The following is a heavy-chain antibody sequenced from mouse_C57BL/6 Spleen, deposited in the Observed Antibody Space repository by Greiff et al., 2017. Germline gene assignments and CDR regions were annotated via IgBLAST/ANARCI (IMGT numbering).Heavy chain of an antibody. V-gene: IGHV5-12*01. D-gene: IGHD4-1*01. CDR1: GFTFSDYY. J-gene: IGHJ3*01. CDR2: ISNGGGST. Sequence: EVKLMESGGGLVQPGGSLKLSCAASGFTFSDYYMYWVRQTPEKRLEWVAYISNGGGSTYYPDTVKGRFTISRDNAKNTLYLQMSRLKSEDTAMYYCARQSFNWGQFAYWGQGTLVTVSA. CDR3: ARQSFNWGQFAY.